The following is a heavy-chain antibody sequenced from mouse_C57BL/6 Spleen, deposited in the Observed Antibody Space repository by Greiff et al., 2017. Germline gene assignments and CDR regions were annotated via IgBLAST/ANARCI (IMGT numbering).Heavy chain of an antibody. CDR3: ARGGTVVAPYFDY. CDR2: INPGSGGT. V-gene: IGHV1-54*01. Sequence: VNVVESGAELVRPGTSVKVSCKASGYAFPNYLIEWVKQRPGQGLEWIGLINPGSGGTNYNEKFKGKATLTADKSSSTAYMQLSSLTSEDSAVYFCARGGTVVAPYFDYWGQGTTLTVSS. CDR1: GYAFPNYL. D-gene: IGHD1-1*01. J-gene: IGHJ2*01.